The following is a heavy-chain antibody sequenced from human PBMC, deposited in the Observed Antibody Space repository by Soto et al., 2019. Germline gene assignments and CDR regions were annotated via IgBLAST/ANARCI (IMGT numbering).Heavy chain of an antibody. CDR1: GFTVSSNY. CDR2: IYSGGST. CDR3: ARARGGVRGAKPYYYYYMDV. J-gene: IGHJ6*03. V-gene: IGHV3-53*04. Sequence: EVQLVESGGGLVQPGGSLRLSCAASGFTVSSNYMSWVRQAPGKGLEWVSVIYSGGSTYYADSVKGRFTNSRHNSKNTVYLQMNSLRAEDTAVYYCARARGGVRGAKPYYYYYMDVWGKGTTVTVSS. D-gene: IGHD3-10*01.